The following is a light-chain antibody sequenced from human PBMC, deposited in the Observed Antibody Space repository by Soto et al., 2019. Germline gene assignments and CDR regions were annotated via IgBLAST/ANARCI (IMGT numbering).Light chain of an antibody. CDR3: SSWDDSLDGPV. V-gene: IGLV1-44*01. CDR2: SIN. J-gene: IGLJ3*02. Sequence: QCVLTQPPSASATPGQTATISCSGRYSNIGSNFVSWYQRLPGTAPKLLIYSINQRPSGVPDRFSGSKSGTSASLTISGLQSEDEADYFCSSWDDSLDGPVFGGGTKLTVL. CDR1: YSNIGSNF.